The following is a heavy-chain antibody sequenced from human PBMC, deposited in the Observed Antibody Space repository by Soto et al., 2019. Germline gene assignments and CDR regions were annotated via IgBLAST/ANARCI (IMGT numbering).Heavy chain of an antibody. CDR1: EFTLSGSA. CDR3: AKGPTTFSGSYYNYYGMDV. CDR2: LSGSGGTT. D-gene: IGHD1-26*01. V-gene: IGHV3-23*01. Sequence: GGSLRLSCAASEFTLSGSAMSWVRQAPGMGLEWVSALSGSGGTTYYADSVKGRFTISRDNSKNTLYLQMKNLRPEDTAVYYCAKGPTTFSGSYYNYYGMDVWGLGTTVTVSS. J-gene: IGHJ6*02.